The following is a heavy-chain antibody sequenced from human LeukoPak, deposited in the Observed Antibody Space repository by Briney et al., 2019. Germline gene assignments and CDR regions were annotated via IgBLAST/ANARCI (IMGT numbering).Heavy chain of an antibody. CDR3: AAYYYGSGSYYNFDY. Sequence: PGGSLRLSCAASGFTFSTYTMYWVRHPPGKRLEWVSIIGSSGGGIHYADSVKGRFTISRDNSKNTLYLQMNSLRAEDTAVYYCAAYYYGSGSYYNFDYWGQGTLVTVSS. CDR1: GFTFSTYT. D-gene: IGHD3-10*01. V-gene: IGHV3-23*01. J-gene: IGHJ4*02. CDR2: IGSSGGGI.